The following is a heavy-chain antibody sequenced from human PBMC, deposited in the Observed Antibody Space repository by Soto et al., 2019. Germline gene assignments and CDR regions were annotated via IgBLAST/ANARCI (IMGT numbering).Heavy chain of an antibody. J-gene: IGHJ5*02. CDR2: SSNSGRT. D-gene: IGHD3-22*01. Sequence: QVQLQESGPGLVKPSQTLSLTCTVSGDSITSGAYYWSWSRQLPGKGLEWIGYSSNSGRTYYNPSLKSRLSMSLDTSENQFSLKLTSVTAADTAIYFCARARQYYDCEFDPWGQGILVTVSS. CDR3: ARARQYYDCEFDP. V-gene: IGHV4-31*03. CDR1: GDSITSGAYY.